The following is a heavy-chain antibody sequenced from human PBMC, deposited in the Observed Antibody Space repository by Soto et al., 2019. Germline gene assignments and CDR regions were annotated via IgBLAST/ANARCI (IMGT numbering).Heavy chain of an antibody. Sequence: EVQLVVSGGGLVQPGGSLRLSCAASGFTISSNYMSWVRQAPGKGLEWVSVIYSGGNTYYADSVKGRFTISRDNSKNTLYLQMNSLIAEDTAVYYCATLTKYDILTGYYPCWGQGTLVTVSS. CDR2: IYSGGNT. D-gene: IGHD3-9*01. CDR3: ATLTKYDILTGYYPC. CDR1: GFTISSNY. V-gene: IGHV3-66*01. J-gene: IGHJ4*02.